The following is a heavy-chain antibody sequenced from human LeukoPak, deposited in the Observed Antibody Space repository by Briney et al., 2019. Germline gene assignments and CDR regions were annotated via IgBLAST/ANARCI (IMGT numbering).Heavy chain of an antibody. J-gene: IGHJ6*02. V-gene: IGHV4-4*09. Sequence: SETLSLTCTVSGGSLSRYYWSWIRQPPGKGLEWIWWIGYIHNSGSTSYSPSLRSRLSISIDTSKNQISLMLNSVTAADTAVYFCARRLTSSSWFYGMDVWGQGTTVTVSS. CDR3: ARRLTSSSWFYGMDV. CDR2: IHNSGST. CDR1: GGSLSRYY. D-gene: IGHD6-13*01.